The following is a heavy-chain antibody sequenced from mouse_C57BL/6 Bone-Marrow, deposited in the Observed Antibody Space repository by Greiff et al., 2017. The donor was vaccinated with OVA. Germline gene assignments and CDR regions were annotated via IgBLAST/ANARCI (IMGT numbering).Heavy chain of an antibody. Sequence: EVQLVESGPGLVKPSQSLSLTCSVTGYSITSGYYWNWLRPLPGNKLEWMGFISYDGSNTYKPSLKNRISITRDKSKNQFFLKLNSVTTEDTATYYFARGGTAQAPFYYAMDYWGQGTSVTVSS. CDR2: ISYDGSN. D-gene: IGHD3-2*02. J-gene: IGHJ4*01. V-gene: IGHV3-6*01. CDR3: ARGGTAQAPFYYAMDY. CDR1: GYSITSGYY.